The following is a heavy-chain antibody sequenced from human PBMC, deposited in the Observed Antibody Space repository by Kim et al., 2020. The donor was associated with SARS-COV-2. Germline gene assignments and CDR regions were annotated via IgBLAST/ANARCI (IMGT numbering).Heavy chain of an antibody. CDR1: GFTFSSYA. CDR2: ISYDGSNK. Sequence: GGSLRLSCAASGFTFSSYAMHWVRQAPGKGLEWVAVISYDGSNKYYADSVKGRFTISRDNSKNTLYLQMNSLRAEDTAVYYCATPEGGATTAGEAASFDYWGQGTLVTVSS. V-gene: IGHV3-30*04. D-gene: IGHD1-26*01. CDR3: ATPEGGATTAGEAASFDY. J-gene: IGHJ4*02.